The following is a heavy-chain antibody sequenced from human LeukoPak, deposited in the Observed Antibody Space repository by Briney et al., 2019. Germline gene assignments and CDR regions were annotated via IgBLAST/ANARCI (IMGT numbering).Heavy chain of an antibody. Sequence: GGSLRLSCAASGFTFSSYEMNWVRQAPGKGLEWVSSISSSSSYIYYADSVKGRFTISRDNAKNSLYLQMNSLRAEDTAVYYCARDGTRGDYYDSSGYPRPDYWGQGTLVTVSS. CDR3: ARDGTRGDYYDSSGYPRPDY. D-gene: IGHD3-22*01. CDR2: ISSSSSYI. V-gene: IGHV3-21*01. J-gene: IGHJ4*02. CDR1: GFTFSSYE.